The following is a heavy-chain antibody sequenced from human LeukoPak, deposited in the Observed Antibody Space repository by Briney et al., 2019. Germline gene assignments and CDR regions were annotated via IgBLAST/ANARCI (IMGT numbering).Heavy chain of an antibody. V-gene: IGHV7-4-1*02. CDR2: IDTNTGNP. CDR1: GYTFTKYA. CDR3: ANCYDSSGFFAY. J-gene: IGHJ4*02. D-gene: IGHD3-22*01. Sequence: ASVKVSCKGSGYTFTKYAISWVRQAPGQGLEYMGWIDTNTGNPTYAQGFTGRFVFSLDTSVSTAYLQISSLKAEGSAIYFCANCYDSSGFFAYWGQGTLVTVSS.